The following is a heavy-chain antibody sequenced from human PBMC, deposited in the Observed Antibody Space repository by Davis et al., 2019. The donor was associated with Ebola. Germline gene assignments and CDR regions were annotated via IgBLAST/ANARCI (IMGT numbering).Heavy chain of an antibody. J-gene: IGHJ6*02. Sequence: GESLKISCAASGFTFSSYSMNWVRQAPGKGLEWVSSISSSSSYIYYADSVKGRFTISRDNAKNSLYLQMNSLRAEDTAVYYCATVLRYFDWLDYGMDVWGQGTTVTVSS. D-gene: IGHD3-9*01. CDR1: GFTFSSYS. V-gene: IGHV3-21*01. CDR3: ATVLRYFDWLDYGMDV. CDR2: ISSSSSYI.